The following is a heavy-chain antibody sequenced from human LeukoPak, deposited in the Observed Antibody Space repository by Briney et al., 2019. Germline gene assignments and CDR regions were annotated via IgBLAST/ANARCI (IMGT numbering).Heavy chain of an antibody. V-gene: IGHV1-2*02. CDR2: INPNSGGT. CDR3: ARSGLGYSGYVKSDYYYYMDV. J-gene: IGHJ6*03. CDR1: GYTFTGCY. D-gene: IGHD5-12*01. Sequence: ASVKVSCKASGYTFTGCYMHWVRQAPGQGLEWMGWINPNSGGTNYAQKVQGRVTMTRDTSISTAYMELSRLRSDDTAVYYCARSGLGYSGYVKSDYYYYMDVWGKGTTVTISS.